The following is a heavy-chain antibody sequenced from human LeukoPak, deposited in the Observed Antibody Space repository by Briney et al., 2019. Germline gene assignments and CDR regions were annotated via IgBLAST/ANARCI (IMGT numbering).Heavy chain of an antibody. CDR3: ARDLVATTGDDAFDI. V-gene: IGHV1-69*13. CDR2: IIPIFGTA. Sequence: SVKLSCKASGGTFSSYAISWVRQAPGQGLEWMGGIIPIFGTANYAQKFQGRVTITADESTSTAYMELSSLRSEDTAVYYCARDLVATTGDDAFDIWGQGTMVTVSS. J-gene: IGHJ3*02. CDR1: GGTFSSYA. D-gene: IGHD5-12*01.